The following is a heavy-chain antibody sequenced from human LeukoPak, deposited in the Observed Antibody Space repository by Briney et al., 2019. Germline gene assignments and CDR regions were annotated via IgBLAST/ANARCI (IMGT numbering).Heavy chain of an antibody. CDR3: AREGGRGYSGYDFDY. D-gene: IGHD5-12*01. CDR2: IKQDGSEK. J-gene: IGHJ4*02. CDR1: GFTFSSYW. V-gene: IGHV3-7*03. Sequence: GGSLRLSCAASGFTFSSYWMSWVRQAPGKGLEWVAHIKQDGSEKYYVDSVKGRFTISRDNAKNSLYLQMNSLRAEDTAVYYCAREGGRGYSGYDFDYWGQGTLVTVSS.